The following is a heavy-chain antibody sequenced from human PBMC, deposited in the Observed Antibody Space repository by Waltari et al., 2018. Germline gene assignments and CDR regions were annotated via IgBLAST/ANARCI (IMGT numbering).Heavy chain of an antibody. CDR2: IYWNNDK. D-gene: IGHD2-8*01. CDR3: ALFTEEWDY. Sequence: QITLKKSGPTLLNPTQTLTLPSPSSGISLIPTREVPMGWMRQPPGKALEWLAVIYWNNDKLYSPSLKRRLTVTRDTSTNEVVLTMTYMDPVDTATYYCALFTEEWDYWGQGTLVTVSS. V-gene: IGHV2-5*01. J-gene: IGHJ4*02. CDR1: GISLIPTREVP.